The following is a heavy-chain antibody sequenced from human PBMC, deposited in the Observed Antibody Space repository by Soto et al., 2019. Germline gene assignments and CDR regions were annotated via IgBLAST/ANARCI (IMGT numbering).Heavy chain of an antibody. CDR2: ISYDGSNK. J-gene: IGHJ6*02. CDR3: ARDLSAGYGDYYYYYGMDV. D-gene: IGHD4-17*01. Sequence: GGSLRLSCAASGFTFSSYAMHWVRQAPGKGLEWVAVISYDGSNKYYADSVKGRFTISRDNSKNTLYLQMNSLRAEDTAVYYCARDLSAGYGDYYYYYGMDVWGQGTTVTVSS. V-gene: IGHV3-30-3*01. CDR1: GFTFSSYA.